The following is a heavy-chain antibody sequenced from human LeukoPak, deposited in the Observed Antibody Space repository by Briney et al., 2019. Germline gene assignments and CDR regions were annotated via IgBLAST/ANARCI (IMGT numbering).Heavy chain of an antibody. CDR3: VRGAMVSKPGDF. J-gene: IGHJ4*02. CDR1: GVSVDSRSFY. D-gene: IGHD2/OR15-2a*01. V-gene: IGHV4-39*01. Sequence: SETLSLTCSVSGVSVDSRSFYWNWVRQPPGKGLEWLGSVYSSGNVYQSPSLQSRGAISVDASNNSLSLTLKSVTAADTAVYFCVRGAMVSKPGDFWGQGALVIVSS. CDR2: VYSSGNV.